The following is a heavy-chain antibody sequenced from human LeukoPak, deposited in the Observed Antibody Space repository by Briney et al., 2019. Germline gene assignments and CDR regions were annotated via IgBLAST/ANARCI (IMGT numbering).Heavy chain of an antibody. CDR2: IYHSGST. D-gene: IGHD2-8*02. Sequence: SETLSLTCAVSGGSISSSNWWSWVRQPPGKGLEWIGEIYHSGSTYYNPSLKSRVTISVDTSKNQFSLKLSSVTAADTAVYYCASAFWYYFDYWGQGTLVTVSS. CDR1: GGSISSSNW. J-gene: IGHJ4*02. V-gene: IGHV4-4*02. CDR3: ASAFWYYFDY.